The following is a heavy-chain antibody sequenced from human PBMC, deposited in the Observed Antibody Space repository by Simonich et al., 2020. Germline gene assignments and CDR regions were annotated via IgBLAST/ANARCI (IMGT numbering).Heavy chain of an antibody. J-gene: IGHJ6*02. CDR3: ARVGYSNYYYYGMDV. CDR1: GYSLSSGYY. D-gene: IGHD6-13*01. CDR2: IYHRGRT. Sequence: QVQLQESGPGLVKPSETLSLTCAVSGYSLSSGYYWGWVRQPPGKGREWIGSIYHRGRTYYNPSLKRRVTMSVDTSKNQCARKLSSVTAADTAVYYCARVGYSNYYYYGMDVWGQGTTVTVSS. V-gene: IGHV4-38-2*01.